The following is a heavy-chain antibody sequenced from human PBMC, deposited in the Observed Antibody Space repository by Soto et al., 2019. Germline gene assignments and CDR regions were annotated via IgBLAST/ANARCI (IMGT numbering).Heavy chain of an antibody. CDR3: ARRAAAAYDYYYYYGMDV. Sequence: GASVKVSCKASGGTFSSYAISWVRQAPGQGLEWMGGIIPIFGTANYAQKFQGRVTITADESTSTAYMELSSLRSEDTAVYYCARRAAAAYDYYYYYGMDVWGQGTTVTVSS. CDR1: GGTFSSYA. V-gene: IGHV1-69*13. D-gene: IGHD6-13*01. CDR2: IIPIFGTA. J-gene: IGHJ6*02.